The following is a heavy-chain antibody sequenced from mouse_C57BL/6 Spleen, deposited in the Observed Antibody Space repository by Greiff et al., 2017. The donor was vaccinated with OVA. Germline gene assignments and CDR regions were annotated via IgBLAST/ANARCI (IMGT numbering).Heavy chain of an antibody. V-gene: IGHV1-50*01. CDR3: ARRDDYDEGGYAMDY. J-gene: IGHJ4*01. Sequence: QVQLQQPGAELVQPGASVKLSCKASGYTFTSYWMQWVKQRPGQGLEWIGEIDPSDSYTNSNQKFKGKATLTVDTSSSTAYMQLSSLTSEDSAVYYCARRDDYDEGGYAMDYWGQGTSVTVSS. CDR2: IDPSDSYT. D-gene: IGHD2-4*01. CDR1: GYTFTSYW.